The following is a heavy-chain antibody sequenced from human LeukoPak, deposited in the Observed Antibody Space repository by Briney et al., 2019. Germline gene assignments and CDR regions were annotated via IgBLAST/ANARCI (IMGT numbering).Heavy chain of an antibody. CDR1: GGSISSGGYS. J-gene: IGHJ6*03. D-gene: IGHD6-6*01. Sequence: SQTLSLTCAVSGGSISSGGYSWSWIRQPPGKGLEWIGYIYHSGSTYYNPSLKCRVTISVDTSKNQFSLKLSSVTAADTAVYYCARRKRTAARQNYYYYMDVWGKGTTVTVSS. V-gene: IGHV4-30-2*01. CDR3: ARRKRTAARQNYYYYMDV. CDR2: IYHSGST.